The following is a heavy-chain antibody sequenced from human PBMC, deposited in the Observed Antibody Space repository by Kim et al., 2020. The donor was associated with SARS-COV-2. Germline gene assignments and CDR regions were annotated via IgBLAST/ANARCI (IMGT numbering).Heavy chain of an antibody. CDR1: GFTFSSYA. J-gene: IGHJ4*02. D-gene: IGHD1-26*01. V-gene: IGHV3-23*01. CDR2: ISGSGGST. Sequence: GALRLSCAASGFTFSSYAMSWVRQAPGKGLEWVSAISGSGGSTYYADSVKGRFTISRDNSKNTLYLQMNSLRAEDTAVYYCAKGVGATFEVCDYWGQGTLVTVSS. CDR3: AKGVGATFEVCDY.